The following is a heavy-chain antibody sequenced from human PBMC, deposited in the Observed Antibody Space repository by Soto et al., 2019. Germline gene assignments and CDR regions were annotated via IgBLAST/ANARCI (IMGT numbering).Heavy chain of an antibody. Sequence: GGSLRLSCAASGFTFSSYSMNWVRQAPGKGLEWVSYISSSSSTIYYADSVKGRFTISRDNAKNSLYLQMNSLRDEDTAVYYCARYRGYCTNGVCYNAFDIWGQGTMVTVSS. CDR1: GFTFSSYS. CDR2: ISSSSSTI. D-gene: IGHD2-8*01. J-gene: IGHJ3*02. V-gene: IGHV3-48*02. CDR3: ARYRGYCTNGVCYNAFDI.